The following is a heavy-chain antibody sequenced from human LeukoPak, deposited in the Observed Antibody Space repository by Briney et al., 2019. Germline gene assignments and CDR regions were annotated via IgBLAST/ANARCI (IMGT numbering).Heavy chain of an antibody. J-gene: IGHJ6*02. V-gene: IGHV4-34*01. CDR2: INHSGST. CDR3: ARSGYSSGWYLNKDYYYYYGMDV. Sequence: SETLSLTCAVYGGSFSGYYWRWIRQPPGKGLEWIGEINHSGSTNYNPSLKSRVTISVDTSKNQFSLKLSSVTAADTAVYYCARSGYSSGWYLNKDYYYYYGMDVWGQGTTVTVSS. CDR1: GGSFSGYY. D-gene: IGHD6-19*01.